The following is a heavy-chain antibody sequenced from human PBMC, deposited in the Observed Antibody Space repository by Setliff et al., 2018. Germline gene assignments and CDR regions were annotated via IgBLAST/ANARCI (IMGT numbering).Heavy chain of an antibody. CDR2: IYTSWST. CDR1: GDSISSRRNY. Sequence: SETLSLTCTVSGDSISSRRNYWGWFRQPAGKELEWIGQIYTSWSTNYNPSLKSRVTISVDTSKNQFSLKLNSVTAADTAVYYCARAPRYFDPTGSYFDYWGQGTLVTVSS. J-gene: IGHJ4*02. CDR3: ARAPRYFDPTGSYFDY. D-gene: IGHD3-9*01. V-gene: IGHV4-61*09.